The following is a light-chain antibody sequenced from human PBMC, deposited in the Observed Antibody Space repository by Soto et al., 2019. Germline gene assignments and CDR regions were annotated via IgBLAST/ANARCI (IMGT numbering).Light chain of an antibody. CDR2: EVS. J-gene: IGLJ1*01. CDR3: ASYTSSTTLV. V-gene: IGLV2-14*01. Sequence: QSALTQPASVSGSPGQSITISCTGTSSDVGGYNYVSWYQQHPGKAPKTMIYEVSNRPSGVSNRFSGSKSGNTASLTISGLQAEDDADYYCASYTSSTTLVFGTGTKVTVL. CDR1: SSDVGGYNY.